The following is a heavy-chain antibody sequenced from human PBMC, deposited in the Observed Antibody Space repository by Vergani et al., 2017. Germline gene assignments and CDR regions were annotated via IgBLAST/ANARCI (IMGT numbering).Heavy chain of an antibody. CDR1: GGTFSSYA. D-gene: IGHD2-21*02. CDR2: MNPNSGNT. V-gene: IGHV1-8*02. Sequence: QVQLVQSGAEVKKPGSSVKVSCKASGGTFSSYAISWVRQATGQGLEWMGWMNPNSGNTGYAQKFQGRVTMTRNTSISTAYMELSSLRSEDTAVYYCARGIGDFGTYAFDIWGQGTMVTVSS. CDR3: ARGIGDFGTYAFDI. J-gene: IGHJ3*02.